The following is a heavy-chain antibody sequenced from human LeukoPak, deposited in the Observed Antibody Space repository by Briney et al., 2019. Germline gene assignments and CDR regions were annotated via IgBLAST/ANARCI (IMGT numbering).Heavy chain of an antibody. CDR3: ARGGLEPVDY. Sequence: PGGSLRLSCAASGFTFSTYWMHWVRQAPGKGLVWVSRINPDGTYTTYADSVKGRFTIFRDNAKNTLYLQVNSLRVEDTAVYSCARGGLEPVDYWGQGTLVTVSS. J-gene: IGHJ4*02. CDR2: INPDGTYT. D-gene: IGHD1-1*01. V-gene: IGHV3-74*03. CDR1: GFTFSTYW.